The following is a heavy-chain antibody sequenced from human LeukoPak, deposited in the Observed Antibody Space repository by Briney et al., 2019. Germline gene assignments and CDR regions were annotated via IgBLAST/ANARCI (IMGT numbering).Heavy chain of an antibody. D-gene: IGHD3-3*01. Sequence: SVKVSCKASGFTFTSSAMQWVRQARGQRLEWIGWIVVGSGNTNYAQKFQGRVTITTDESTSTAYMELSSLRSEDTAVYYCAGTRGDYDFWSGYYFDYWGQGTLVTVSS. V-gene: IGHV1-58*02. J-gene: IGHJ4*02. CDR1: GFTFTSSA. CDR2: IVVGSGNT. CDR3: AGTRGDYDFWSGYYFDY.